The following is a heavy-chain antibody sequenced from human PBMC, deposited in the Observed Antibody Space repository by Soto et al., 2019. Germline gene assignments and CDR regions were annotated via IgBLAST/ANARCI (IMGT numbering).Heavy chain of an antibody. CDR2: ISWNSGSI. CDR3: SIVSTPLFGNDAVRI. D-gene: IGHD2-2*01. J-gene: IGHJ3*02. V-gene: IGHV3-9*01. Sequence: EVQLVESGGGLVQPVRSLRLSCAASGFTFDDYAMHWVRQAPGKGLEWVSGISWNSGSIGYVDTVKGRFTMSRDNAKNYLYLQKNCLNAVDPALYYGSIVSTPLFGNDAVRIWGQGTKVNAS. CDR1: GFTFDDYA.